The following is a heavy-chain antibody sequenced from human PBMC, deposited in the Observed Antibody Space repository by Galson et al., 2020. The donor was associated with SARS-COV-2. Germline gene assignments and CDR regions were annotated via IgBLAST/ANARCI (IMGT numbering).Heavy chain of an antibody. CDR1: GFTFSSYW. V-gene: IGHV3-74*01. CDR3: ARDRVRTSTYYYYSSGFFDY. CDR2: INSDGSST. Sequence: GGSLRLSCAASGFTFSSYWMHWVRQAPGKGLVWVSRINSDGSSTSYADSVKGRFTISRDNAKNTLYLQMNSLRAEDTAVYYCARDRVRTSTYYYYSSGFFDYWGQGTLVTVSS. J-gene: IGHJ4*01. D-gene: IGHD3-22*01.